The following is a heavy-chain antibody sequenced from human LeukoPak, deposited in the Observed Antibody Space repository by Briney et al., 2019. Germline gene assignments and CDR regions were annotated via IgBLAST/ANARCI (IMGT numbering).Heavy chain of an antibody. Sequence: GRSLRLSCAASGFTFDDYAMHWVRQAPGKGLEWVSGISWNSGSIGYADSVKGRFTIFRDNAKNSLYLQMNSLRAEDTALYYCAKAKVRGSFDYWGQGTLVTVSS. CDR2: ISWNSGSI. CDR1: GFTFDDYA. D-gene: IGHD3-10*01. CDR3: AKAKVRGSFDY. V-gene: IGHV3-9*01. J-gene: IGHJ4*02.